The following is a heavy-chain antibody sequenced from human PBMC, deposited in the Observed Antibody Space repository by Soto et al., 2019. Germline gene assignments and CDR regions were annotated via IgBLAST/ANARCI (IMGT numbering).Heavy chain of an antibody. Sequence: GGSLRLSCAASGFTFSRDWMHWFRQAPGKGLVWVSRIDSGGRTTTYADSVKGRFTISRDNTKNTLYLQMYGLRAEDTALYYCARWFTYGNFDYFDYWGQGTQVTVSS. D-gene: IGHD3-10*01. V-gene: IGHV3-74*01. J-gene: IGHJ4*02. CDR3: ARWFTYGNFDYFDY. CDR1: GFTFSRDW. CDR2: IDSGGRTT.